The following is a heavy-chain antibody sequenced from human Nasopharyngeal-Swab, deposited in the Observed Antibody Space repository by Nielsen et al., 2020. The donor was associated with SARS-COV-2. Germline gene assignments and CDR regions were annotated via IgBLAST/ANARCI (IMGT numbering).Heavy chain of an antibody. D-gene: IGHD4-23*01. J-gene: IGHJ4*02. V-gene: IGHV3-30*03. CDR3: ARGPTTVVTLYYFDY. CDR1: GFTFSNAW. Sequence: GESLKISCAASGFTFSNAWMSWVRQAPGKGLEWVAVISYDGSNKYYADSVKGRFTISRDNSKNTLYLQMNSLRAEDTAVYYCARGPTTVVTLYYFDYWGQGTLVTVSS. CDR2: ISYDGSNK.